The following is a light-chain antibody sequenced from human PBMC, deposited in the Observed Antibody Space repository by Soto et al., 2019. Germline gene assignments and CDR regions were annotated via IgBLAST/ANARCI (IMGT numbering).Light chain of an antibody. J-gene: IGKJ4*01. CDR2: YAS. CDR1: QSVGND. V-gene: IGKV3-11*01. CDR3: QQRNSWPPT. Sequence: EIVLTQPPATLSLSPGDRATLSCRASQSVGNDLVWYHQKRGQAPRVLIYYASNRATGIPARFSGSGSGTDFTLTISGLEPEDFGFYYCQQRNSWPPTFGGGTRVESK.